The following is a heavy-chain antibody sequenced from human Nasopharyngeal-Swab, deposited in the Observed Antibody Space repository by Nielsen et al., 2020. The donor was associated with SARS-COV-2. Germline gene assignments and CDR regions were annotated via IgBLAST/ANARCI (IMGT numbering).Heavy chain of an antibody. Sequence: GGSLRLSCSASGFTFSSYWMQWVRQAPGKGLEWVARVNSDGSTKNHADSLQGRFSISRDNVKNEVYLQVSGLRGDDTAVYYCGRAGYYRIDYWGQGTLVTVSS. CDR3: GRAGYYRIDY. D-gene: IGHD2-15*01. CDR2: VNSDGSTK. J-gene: IGHJ4*02. V-gene: IGHV3-74*01. CDR1: GFTFSSYW.